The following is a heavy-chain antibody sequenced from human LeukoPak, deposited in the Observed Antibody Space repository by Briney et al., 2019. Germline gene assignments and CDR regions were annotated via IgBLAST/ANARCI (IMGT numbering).Heavy chain of an antibody. CDR1: GGSISSGSYY. D-gene: IGHD6-13*01. V-gene: IGHV4-61*02. J-gene: IGHJ4*02. Sequence: SQTLSLTCIVSGGSISSGSYYWSWIRQPAGKGLEWIGRIYTSGSTNYNPSLKSRVTISVDTSKNQFSLKLSSVTAADTAVYYCASRTIAAAGLDYWGQGTLVTVSS. CDR3: ASRTIAAAGLDY. CDR2: IYTSGST.